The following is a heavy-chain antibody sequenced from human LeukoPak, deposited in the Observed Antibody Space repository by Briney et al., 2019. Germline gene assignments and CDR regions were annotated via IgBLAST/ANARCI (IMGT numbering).Heavy chain of an antibody. Sequence: GGSLRLSCATSGFTFSTYSMNWVRQAPGKGLEWVSSISSVSDYIHYADSVKGRFTISRDNAKNSLYLQMNSLRAEDTAVYYCARNLRGYSYGPYYFDYWGQGTLVTVSS. CDR2: ISSVSDYI. D-gene: IGHD5-18*01. J-gene: IGHJ4*02. CDR1: GFTFSTYS. CDR3: ARNLRGYSYGPYYFDY. V-gene: IGHV3-21*01.